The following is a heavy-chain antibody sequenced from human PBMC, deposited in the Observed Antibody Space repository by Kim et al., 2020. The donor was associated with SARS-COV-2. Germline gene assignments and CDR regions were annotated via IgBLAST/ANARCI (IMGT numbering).Heavy chain of an antibody. J-gene: IGHJ3*02. CDR1: GGSISSYY. V-gene: IGHV4-4*07. CDR2: IYTSGST. D-gene: IGHD3-16*02. Sequence: SETLSLTCTVSGGSISSYYWSWIRQPAGKGLEWIGRIYTSGSTNYNPSLKSRVTMSVDTSKNQFSLKLSSVTAADTAVYYCARVYEAYDYVWGSYRPGNDAFDIWGQGTMVTVSS. CDR3: ARVYEAYDYVWGSYRPGNDAFDI.